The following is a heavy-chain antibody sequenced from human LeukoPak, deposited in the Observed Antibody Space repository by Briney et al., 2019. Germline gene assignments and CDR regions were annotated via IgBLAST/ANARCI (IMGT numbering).Heavy chain of an antibody. J-gene: IGHJ6*03. CDR2: ISYDGSNK. CDR3: ARDSDYMDV. V-gene: IGHV3-30*04. CDR1: GFTFSSYA. Sequence: PGRSLRLSCAASGFTFSSYAMHWVRQAPGKGLEWVAVISYDGSNKYYADSVKGRFTISRDNSKNTLYLQMNSLRAEDTAVYYCARDSDYMDVWGKGTTVTVSS.